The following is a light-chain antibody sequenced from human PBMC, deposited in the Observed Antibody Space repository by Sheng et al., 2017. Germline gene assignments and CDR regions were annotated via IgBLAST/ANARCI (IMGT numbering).Light chain of an antibody. Sequence: DIQMTQSPFTLSASVGDSVTISCRASQNIDHWLAWYQQKSGKAPQLIIYGASSLQRGVPSRFSGRASGTEFTLSIASLQPDDFATYYCQQYKSYPSTFGQGIKLE. CDR3: QQYKSYPST. CDR1: QNIDHW. CDR2: GAS. V-gene: IGKV1-5*01. J-gene: IGKJ2*01.